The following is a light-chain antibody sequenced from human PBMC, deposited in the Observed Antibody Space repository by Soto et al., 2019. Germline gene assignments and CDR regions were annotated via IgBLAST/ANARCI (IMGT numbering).Light chain of an antibody. J-gene: IGLJ3*02. CDR1: SRDVGGYNH. CDR2: EVY. V-gene: IGLV2-14*01. CDR3: SSYTSSTTWV. Sequence: QSVLTQPASVSGSPGQSITISCTGTSRDVGGYNHVSWYQQLPGKAPKLMIYEVYYRPSGVSERFSGSKSGNTASLTISGLHAEDEGDYYCSSYTSSTTWVFGGGTKLTVL.